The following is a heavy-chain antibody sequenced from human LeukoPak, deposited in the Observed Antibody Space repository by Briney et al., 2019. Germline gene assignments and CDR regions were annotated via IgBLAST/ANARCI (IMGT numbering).Heavy chain of an antibody. J-gene: IGHJ5*02. CDR1: GGTFSSYA. CDR2: IIPIFGTA. D-gene: IGHD3-9*01. V-gene: IGHV1-69*13. CDR3: ARAPYDILTGYSLNWFDP. Sequence: ASVKVSCKASGGTFSSYAISWVRQAPGQGLEWMGGIIPIFGTANYAQKFQGRVTITADESTSTAYMELRSLSSADTAVYFCARAPYDILTGYSLNWFDPWGQGPLVTVSS.